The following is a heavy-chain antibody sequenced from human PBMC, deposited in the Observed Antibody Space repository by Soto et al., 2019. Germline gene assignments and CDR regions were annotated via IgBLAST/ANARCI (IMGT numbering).Heavy chain of an antibody. J-gene: IGHJ3*02. Sequence: EVQLVESGGGLVQPGGSLRLSCAASGFTFSSYWMSWVRQAPGKGLEWVANIKQDGSEKYYVDSVKGRFTISRDNAKDSLYLQMNSLGAEDTAVYYCAGVGVYTGHDAFDIWGQGTMVTVSS. D-gene: IGHD3-16*01. CDR1: GFTFSSYW. CDR2: IKQDGSEK. V-gene: IGHV3-7*01. CDR3: AGVGVYTGHDAFDI.